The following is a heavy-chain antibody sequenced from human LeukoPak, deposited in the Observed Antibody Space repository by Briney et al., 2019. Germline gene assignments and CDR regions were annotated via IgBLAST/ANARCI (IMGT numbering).Heavy chain of an antibody. CDR3: ARTRDGSGSYSAEYYYGMDV. Sequence: EASVKVSCRASGGTFSSYAISWVRQAPGQGLEWMGGIIPIFGTANYAQKFQGRFTITVDESTSTAYMELSSLRSEDTAVYYCARTRDGSGSYSAEYYYGMDVWGQGTTVTVSS. J-gene: IGHJ6*02. V-gene: IGHV1-69*13. D-gene: IGHD3-10*01. CDR1: GGTFSSYA. CDR2: IIPIFGTA.